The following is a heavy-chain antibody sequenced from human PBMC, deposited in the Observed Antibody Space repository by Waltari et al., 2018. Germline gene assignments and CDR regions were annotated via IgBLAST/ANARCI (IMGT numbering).Heavy chain of an antibody. D-gene: IGHD6-19*01. CDR3: ARRVAVAGQYNWFDP. CDR2: IYPGDSDT. Sequence: EVQLVQSGAEVKKPGESLKISCKGSGYSFTSYWIGWVRQTPGKGLEWMGIIYPGDSDTRYSPSFQGQVTISADKSISTAYLQWSSLKASDTAMYYCARRVAVAGQYNWFDPWGQGTLVTVSS. V-gene: IGHV5-51*01. CDR1: GYSFTSYW. J-gene: IGHJ5*02.